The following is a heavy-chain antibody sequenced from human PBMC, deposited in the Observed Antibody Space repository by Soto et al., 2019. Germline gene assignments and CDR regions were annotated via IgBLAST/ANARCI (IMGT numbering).Heavy chain of an antibody. CDR3: ARDKTSGSEYFQH. CDR1: GYTFASYG. J-gene: IGHJ1*01. Sequence: ASVKVSCKASGYTFASYGVSWVRQAPGQGLEWMGWISGYNGNIKYTQKIQGRVTMTTDTSTSTAYMELKSLRSDDTAVYYCARDKTSGSEYFQHWGQGTLVTVS. V-gene: IGHV1-18*01. CDR2: ISGYNGNI. D-gene: IGHD1-26*01.